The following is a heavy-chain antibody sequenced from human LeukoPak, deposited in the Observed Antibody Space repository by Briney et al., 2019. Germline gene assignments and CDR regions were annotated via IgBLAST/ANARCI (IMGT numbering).Heavy chain of an antibody. CDR2: IYDSGST. CDR3: ARRYGP. J-gene: IGHJ5*02. CDR1: GGSIRSSYYY. Sequence: SETLSLTCTVSGGSIRSSYYYWGWIRQPPGKGLEWIGSIYDSGSTYYNPSLKSRVTISVDTSKNQFSLKLNSVTAADTAVYYCARRYGPWGQGTLVTVSS. V-gene: IGHV4-39*01. D-gene: IGHD3-16*01.